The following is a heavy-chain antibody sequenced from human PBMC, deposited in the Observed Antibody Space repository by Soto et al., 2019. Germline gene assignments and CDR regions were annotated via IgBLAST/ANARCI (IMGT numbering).Heavy chain of an antibody. CDR1: GYTFTSYY. J-gene: IGHJ3*02. D-gene: IGHD2-2*01. V-gene: IGHV1-46*01. CDR2: INPSGGST. CDR3: ARDRSTLDAFDI. Sequence: SSVKVSCKASGYTFTSYYMHWVRQAPGQGLEWMGIINPSGGSTSYAQKFQGRVTMTRDTSTSTVYMELSSLRSEDTAVYYCARDRSTLDAFDIWGQGTMVTVSS.